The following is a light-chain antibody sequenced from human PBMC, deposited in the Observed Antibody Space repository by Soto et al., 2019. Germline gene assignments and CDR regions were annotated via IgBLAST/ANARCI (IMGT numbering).Light chain of an antibody. CDR3: QQYGSS. V-gene: IGKV3-20*01. Sequence: EIVLTQSPATLSLSPGERATLSCRASQSVSSYLAWYQQKPGQAPRLLIYGASSRATGIPDRFSGSGSGTDFTLTISRLKPEDFAVYYCQQYGSSFGPGTKVDIK. CDR1: QSVSSY. CDR2: GAS. J-gene: IGKJ3*01.